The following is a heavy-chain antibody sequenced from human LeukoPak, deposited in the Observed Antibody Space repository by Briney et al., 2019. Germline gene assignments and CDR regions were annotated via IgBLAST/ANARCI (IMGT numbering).Heavy chain of an antibody. V-gene: IGHV4-59*12. J-gene: IGHJ4*02. CDR2: IYYSGSI. Sequence: SETLSLTCTVSGGSITNYYWSWIRQPPGKGLEWIGYIYYSGSINYNPSLKSRVTISVDTSKNQFSLKLSSVTAADTAVYYCARGRPEYSGYDFPFDYWGQGTLVTVSS. CDR1: GGSITNYY. D-gene: IGHD5-12*01. CDR3: ARGRPEYSGYDFPFDY.